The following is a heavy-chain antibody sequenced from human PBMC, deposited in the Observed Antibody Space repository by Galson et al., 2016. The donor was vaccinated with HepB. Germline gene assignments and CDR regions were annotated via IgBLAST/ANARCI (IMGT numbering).Heavy chain of an antibody. CDR1: GYNLTAYP. Sequence: SVKVSCKASGYNLTAYPMHWVRQAPGQRLEWMGWINAGNGDTKYSQKFQGRVTMSRDTSASTIYMEVSSLRSEDTAVYYCAKTRGPRGDCYNPFDYGGQGTLVTVSS. J-gene: IGHJ4*02. V-gene: IGHV1-3*01. D-gene: IGHD5-24*01. CDR2: INAGNGDT. CDR3: AKTRGPRGDCYNPFDY.